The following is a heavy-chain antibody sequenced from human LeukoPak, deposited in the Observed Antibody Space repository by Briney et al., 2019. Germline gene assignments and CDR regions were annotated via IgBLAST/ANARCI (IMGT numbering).Heavy chain of an antibody. Sequence: SETLSLTCTVSGGSISSYYWSWIRQPPGKGLEWIGYIYYSGSTNYNPSLKSRVTISVDTSKNQFSLKLSSVTAADTAVYYCARHSCSGGSCYFDYWGQGTLVIVSS. V-gene: IGHV4-59*08. CDR3: ARHSCSGGSCYFDY. D-gene: IGHD2-15*01. CDR2: IYYSGST. CDR1: GGSISSYY. J-gene: IGHJ4*02.